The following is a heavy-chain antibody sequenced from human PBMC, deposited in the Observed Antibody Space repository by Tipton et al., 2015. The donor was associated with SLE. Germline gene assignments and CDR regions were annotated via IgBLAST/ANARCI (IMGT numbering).Heavy chain of an antibody. Sequence: LRLSCTVSGGSISSHYWSWIRQPPGKGLEWIGYVYYSGNTYYNPSLKSRVTISVDRSKNQFSLNLSSVTAADTAVYYCARRGDVDTPVVKGSGTDAFDIWGQGTLVTVSS. CDR1: GGSISSHY. D-gene: IGHD5-18*01. V-gene: IGHV4-59*08. J-gene: IGHJ3*02. CDR3: ARRGDVDTPVVKGSGTDAFDI. CDR2: VYYSGNT.